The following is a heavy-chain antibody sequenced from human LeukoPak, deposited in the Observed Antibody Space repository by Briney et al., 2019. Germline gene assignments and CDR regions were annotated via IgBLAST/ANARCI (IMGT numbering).Heavy chain of an antibody. CDR3: AVVIIDYYYYYMDV. J-gene: IGHJ6*03. V-gene: IGHV1-69*04. CDR2: IIPILGIA. Sequence: SVKVSCKASGGTFSSYAISWVRQAPGQGLEWMGRIIPILGIANYAQKFQGRVTITADESTSTAYMELSSLRSEDTAVYYCAVVIIDYYYYYMDVWGKGTTVTVSS. D-gene: IGHD3-3*01. CDR1: GGTFSSYA.